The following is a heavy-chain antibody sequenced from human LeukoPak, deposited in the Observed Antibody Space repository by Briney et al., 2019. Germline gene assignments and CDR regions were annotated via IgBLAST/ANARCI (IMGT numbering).Heavy chain of an antibody. V-gene: IGHV3-23*01. Sequence: RSGGSLRLSCAASGFTFSSYAMSWVRQAPGKGLEWVSAISGSGGSTYYADSVKGRFTISRDNSKNTLYLQMNSLRAEDTAVYYCAKFSGYCGGGSCYLEVLNYFDYWGQGTLVTVSS. CDR3: AKFSGYCGGGSCYLEVLNYFDY. D-gene: IGHD2-15*01. CDR2: ISGSGGST. J-gene: IGHJ4*02. CDR1: GFTFSSYA.